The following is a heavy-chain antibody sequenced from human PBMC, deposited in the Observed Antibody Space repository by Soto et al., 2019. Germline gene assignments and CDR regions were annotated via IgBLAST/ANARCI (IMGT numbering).Heavy chain of an antibody. J-gene: IGHJ4*02. Sequence: PSETLSLTCIVSGVSVTSYTWSWVRQPANKGLEWIGRVFSSVSATYNPSLKSRVSISMYTAENRISLKLDSVTAADAGVYFCARDGMTTGDTWGPGTLVTVSS. V-gene: IGHV4-4*07. D-gene: IGHD2-21*02. CDR1: GVSVTSYT. CDR3: ARDGMTTGDT. CDR2: VFSSVSA.